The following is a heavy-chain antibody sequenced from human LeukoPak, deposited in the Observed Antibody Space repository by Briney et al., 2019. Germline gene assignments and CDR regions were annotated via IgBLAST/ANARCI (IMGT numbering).Heavy chain of an antibody. CDR3: ARHRTIYYDNGGYWV. J-gene: IGHJ4*02. CDR1: GGSISSSSYY. V-gene: IGHV4-39*01. D-gene: IGHD3-22*01. CDR2: IYYSGST. Sequence: SETLSPTCTVSGGSISSSSYYWGWIRHPPGKGLEWIGSIYYSGSTYYNPSLKSRVTISVDTSKKQFSLKLSSVTAADTAVYYCARHRTIYYDNGGYWVWGQRTLVTVSS.